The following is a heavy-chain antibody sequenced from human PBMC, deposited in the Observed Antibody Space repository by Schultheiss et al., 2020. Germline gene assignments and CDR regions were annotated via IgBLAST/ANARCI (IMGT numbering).Heavy chain of an antibody. J-gene: IGHJ4*02. Sequence: GGSLRLSCAASGFTFSSYAMNWVRQAPGKGLEWVSAISGSGGSTYYADSVKGRFTISRDNAKNSLYLQMNSLRAEDTALYYCAKRPMDDFWSGYYLDYWGQGTLVTVSS. D-gene: IGHD3-3*01. CDR3: AKRPMDDFWSGYYLDY. CDR2: ISGSGGST. CDR1: GFTFSSYA. V-gene: IGHV3-23*01.